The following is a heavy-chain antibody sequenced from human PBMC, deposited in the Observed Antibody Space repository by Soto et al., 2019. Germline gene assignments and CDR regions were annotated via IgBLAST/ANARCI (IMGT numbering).Heavy chain of an antibody. V-gene: IGHV3-7*03. D-gene: IGHD4-17*01. CDR1: GFTFSSYW. J-gene: IGHJ4*02. CDR2: IKQDGSEK. CDR3: ARTRDMTTVTFFHQLTRKRPMDY. Sequence: EVQLVESGGGLVQPGGSLRLSCAASGFTFSSYWMSWVRQAPGKGLEWVANIKQDGSEKYYVDSVKGRFTISRDNAKNSLYLQMNSLRAEDTAVYYCARTRDMTTVTFFHQLTRKRPMDYWGQGTLVTVSS.